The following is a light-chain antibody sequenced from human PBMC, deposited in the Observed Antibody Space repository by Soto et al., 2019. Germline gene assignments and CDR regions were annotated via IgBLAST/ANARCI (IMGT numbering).Light chain of an antibody. J-gene: IGKJ4*01. Sequence: IQMTQSPSSLSASVGDRVTITCRASQSISNCLNWYQQNPGRAPELLIYGAYSLQSGVPSRFSGSGSGTDFTITISSLQPEYSAAYYCQQSHSSPLTFVGGTKVEFK. CDR3: QQSHSSPLT. CDR1: QSISNC. CDR2: GAY. V-gene: IGKV1-39*01.